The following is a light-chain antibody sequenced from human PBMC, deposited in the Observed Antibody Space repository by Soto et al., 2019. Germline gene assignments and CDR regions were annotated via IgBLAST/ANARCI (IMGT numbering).Light chain of an antibody. CDR2: GAS. Sequence: MTQSPSTLSASVGDRVTITCRASQSISSWLAWYQQKPGQAPRLLIYGASTRATGIPARFSGSGSGTEFTLTISSLQSEDFAVYYCQHYNYWPPKTFGQGTKVDIK. CDR3: QHYNYWPPKT. J-gene: IGKJ1*01. CDR1: QSISSW. V-gene: IGKV3-15*01.